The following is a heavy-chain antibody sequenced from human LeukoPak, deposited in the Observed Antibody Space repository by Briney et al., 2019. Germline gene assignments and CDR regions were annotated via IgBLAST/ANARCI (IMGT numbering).Heavy chain of an antibody. V-gene: IGHV1-18*01. CDR1: GYTFTSYA. CDR3: ARDPHVSSGDPRHPPGD. D-gene: IGHD4-17*01. CDR2: INAYNGNT. Sequence: ASVKVSCKASGYTFTSYAISWVRQAPGQEREWMGWINAYNGNTNYAQKLQGRVTMTTDTSTSTAYMELRSLRSDDTAVYYCARDPHVSSGDPRHPPGDWGQGTLVTVSS. J-gene: IGHJ4*02.